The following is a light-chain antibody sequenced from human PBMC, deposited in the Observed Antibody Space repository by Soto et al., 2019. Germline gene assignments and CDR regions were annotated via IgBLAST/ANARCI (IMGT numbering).Light chain of an antibody. CDR2: DAS. CDR3: QQRSNWPPT. CDR1: QSVGSS. Sequence: EIVLTQSPATLSLSPGERATLSCRASQSVGSSLAWYQQKPGQAPRLLMYDASNRATGIPAWLSGSGSGTDFTLTISSLEPEDFALYYCQQRSNWPPTFGQGTKVEIK. J-gene: IGKJ1*01. V-gene: IGKV3-11*01.